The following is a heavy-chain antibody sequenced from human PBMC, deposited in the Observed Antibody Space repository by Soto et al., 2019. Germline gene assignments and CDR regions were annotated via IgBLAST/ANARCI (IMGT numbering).Heavy chain of an antibody. D-gene: IGHD6-13*01. CDR2: IIPIFGTA. CDR1: GGTFSSYA. J-gene: IGHJ6*02. V-gene: IGHV1-69*01. CDR3: ARSPDSSSGTGNYYYYYGMDV. Sequence: QVQLVQSGAEVKKPGSSVKVSCKASGGTFSSYAISWVRQAHGQGLEWMGGIIPIFGTANYAQKFQGRVTMTADESTITSYMELSSLRSEDTAVYYCARSPDSSSGTGNYYYYYGMDVWGQGTTVTVSS.